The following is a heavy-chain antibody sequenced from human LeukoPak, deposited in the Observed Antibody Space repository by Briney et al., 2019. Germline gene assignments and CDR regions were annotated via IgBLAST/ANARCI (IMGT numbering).Heavy chain of an antibody. CDR3: ALRGDTTDAFDI. J-gene: IGHJ3*02. V-gene: IGHV3-48*03. CDR2: ISSSGSTI. D-gene: IGHD2-21*02. CDR1: GFTFSSYE. Sequence: GGSLRLSCAASGFTFSSYEMNWVRQAPGKGLEWVSYISSSGSTIYYADSVKGRFTISRDNAKNSLYLQMNSLRAEDTAVYYCALRGDTTDAFDIWGQGTMVTVSS.